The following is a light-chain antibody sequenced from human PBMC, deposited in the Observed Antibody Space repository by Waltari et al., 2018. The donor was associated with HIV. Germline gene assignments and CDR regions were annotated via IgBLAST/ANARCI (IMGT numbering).Light chain of an antibody. V-gene: IGKV1-6*01. CDR1: QGIGND. CDR3: LQDYSWPYT. Sequence: AIQMTQSPTSLSAYVGARVTITCRASQGIGNDLSWYQQKPGMAPTLLIYGASISQTGGPGRFSGSGSGADFTLTISSLQAEDLATYYCLQDYSWPYTFGQGTKLEIK. J-gene: IGKJ2*01. CDR2: GAS.